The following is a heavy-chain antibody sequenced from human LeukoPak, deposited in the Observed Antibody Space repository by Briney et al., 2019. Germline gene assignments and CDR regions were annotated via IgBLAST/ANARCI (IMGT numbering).Heavy chain of an antibody. V-gene: IGHV3-30*02. Sequence: GGSLRLSCAASGFTFSSYGMHWVRQAPGKGLEWVAFIRYDGSNKYYADSVKGRFTISRDNSKNTLYLQMNSLRAEDTAVHYCAKERAAAGKSASWFDPWGQGTLVTVSS. CDR2: IRYDGSNK. J-gene: IGHJ5*02. CDR3: AKERAAAGKSASWFDP. CDR1: GFTFSSYG. D-gene: IGHD6-13*01.